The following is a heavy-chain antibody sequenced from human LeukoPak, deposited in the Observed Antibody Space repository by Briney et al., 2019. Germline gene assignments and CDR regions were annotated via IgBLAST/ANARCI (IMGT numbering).Heavy chain of an antibody. Sequence: ASVKVSCKASGYTFTSYAMHWVRQAPGQRLEWMGWINAGNGNTKYSQKFQGRVTITRDTSASTAYMELSSLRSEDTAVYYCARVARGVVLTWGIAYGGQGPLVTVSS. CDR2: INAGNGNT. CDR1: GYTFTSYA. D-gene: IGHD3-16*01. CDR3: ARVARGVVLTWGIAY. V-gene: IGHV1-3*01. J-gene: IGHJ4*02.